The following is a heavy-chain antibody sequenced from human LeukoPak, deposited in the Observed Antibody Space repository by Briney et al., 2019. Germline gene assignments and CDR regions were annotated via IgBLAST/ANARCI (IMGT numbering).Heavy chain of an antibody. J-gene: IGHJ5*02. CDR2: IGGSGGVT. Sequence: GGSLRLSCAVSGIALSNYGMSWARQAPGKGLEWVAGIGGSGGVTNYADSVKGRFTISRDNSKNTLYLQMNSLRAEDTAVYYCAREGVVAATPAGWFDPWGQGTLVTVSS. CDR1: GIALSNYG. D-gene: IGHD2-15*01. CDR3: AREGVVAATPAGWFDP. V-gene: IGHV3-23*01.